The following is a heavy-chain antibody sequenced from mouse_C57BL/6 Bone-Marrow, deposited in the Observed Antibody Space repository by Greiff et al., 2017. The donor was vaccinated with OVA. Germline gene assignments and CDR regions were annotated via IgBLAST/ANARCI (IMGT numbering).Heavy chain of an antibody. Sequence: VQLQQSGAELVRPGTSVKVSCKASGYAFTNYLIEWVKQRPGQGLEWIGVINPGSGGTNYNENFKGKATLTADTSSSTAYMQLSSLTSEDSAVYFCARGSYGYHYLDYWGQGTTLTVSS. CDR3: ARGSYGYHYLDY. J-gene: IGHJ2*01. CDR1: GYAFTNYL. V-gene: IGHV1-54*01. D-gene: IGHD2-2*01. CDR2: INPGSGGT.